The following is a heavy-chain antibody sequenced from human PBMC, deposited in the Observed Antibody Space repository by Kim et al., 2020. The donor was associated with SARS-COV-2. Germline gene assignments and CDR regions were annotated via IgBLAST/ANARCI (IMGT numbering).Heavy chain of an antibody. J-gene: IGHJ4*02. Sequence: LKSRVTKSVDTSKNQFSLKLSSVTAAETAVYYCARALPTASGYTGVYFDYWGQGTLVTVSS. CDR3: ARALPTASGYTGVYFDY. D-gene: IGHD3-22*01. V-gene: IGHV4-34*01.